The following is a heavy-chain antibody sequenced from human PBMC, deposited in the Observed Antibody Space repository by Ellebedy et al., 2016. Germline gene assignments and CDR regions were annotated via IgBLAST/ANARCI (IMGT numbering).Heavy chain of an antibody. Sequence: SVKVSCXASGGTFSSYAISWVRQAPGQGLEWMGGIIPIFGTANYAQKFQGRVTITADESTSTAHMELRGLRSDDTAVYYCASFPCSSTSCYLDYWGQGTLVTVSS. CDR2: IIPIFGTA. V-gene: IGHV1-69*13. CDR1: GGTFSSYA. J-gene: IGHJ4*02. CDR3: ASFPCSSTSCYLDY. D-gene: IGHD2-2*01.